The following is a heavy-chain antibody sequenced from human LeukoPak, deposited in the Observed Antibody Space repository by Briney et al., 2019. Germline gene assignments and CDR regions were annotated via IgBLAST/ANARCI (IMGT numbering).Heavy chain of an antibody. V-gene: IGHV4-34*01. CDR2: INHSGST. Sequence: SETLSLTCAVYGGSFSGYYWSWIRQPPGKGLEWIGEINHSGSTNYNPSLKSRVTISVDTSKNQFSLKLSSVTAADTAVYYCARDSWRGYDYVWGSYRYTGYYFDYWGQGTLVTASS. CDR3: ARDSWRGYDYVWGSYRYTGYYFDY. J-gene: IGHJ4*02. CDR1: GGSFSGYY. D-gene: IGHD3-16*02.